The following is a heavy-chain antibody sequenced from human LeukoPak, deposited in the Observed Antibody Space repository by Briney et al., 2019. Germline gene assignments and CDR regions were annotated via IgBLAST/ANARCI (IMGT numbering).Heavy chain of an antibody. CDR3: ARDSVGGGTFDY. CDR1: GGSISGYH. Sequence: SETLSLTCNVSGGSISGYHWSWIRQPPGKGLEWLGYIYYSGSSNYNPSLKSRITMSADTSKNQFSLKLSSVTAADTAVYYGARDSVGGGTFDYWGQGTLVTVSS. V-gene: IGHV4-59*12. J-gene: IGHJ4*02. CDR2: IYYSGSS. D-gene: IGHD2-15*01.